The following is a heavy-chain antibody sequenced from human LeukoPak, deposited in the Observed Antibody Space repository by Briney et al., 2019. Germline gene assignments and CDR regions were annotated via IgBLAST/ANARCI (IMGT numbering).Heavy chain of an antibody. CDR2: INPNSGGT. CDR1: GYTFTGYY. J-gene: IGHJ4*02. CDR3: ARGLPDSGSYHGDY. V-gene: IGHV1-2*02. Sequence: GASVKVSCKASGYTFTGYYMHWVRQAPGQGLEWMGWINPNSGGTNYAQKFQSRVTMTRDTSISTAYMELSRLRSDDTAVYYCARGLPDSGSYHGDYWGQGTLVTVSS. D-gene: IGHD1-26*01.